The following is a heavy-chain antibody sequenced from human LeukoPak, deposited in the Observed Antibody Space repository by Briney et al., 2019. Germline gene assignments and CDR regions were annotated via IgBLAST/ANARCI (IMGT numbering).Heavy chain of an antibody. CDR3: ARGGTLFTFFDS. CDR1: GGSISSDDYY. D-gene: IGHD2/OR15-2a*01. J-gene: IGHJ4*02. CDR2: IYTTGNT. V-gene: IGHV4-61*02. Sequence: SETLSLTCTESGGSISSDDYYWNWIRQPAGRGLEWIGRIYTTGNTMYNPSLESRVSMSIDTSKNQVSLKVKSVTAADTAVYYCARGGTLFTFFDSWGQGHLCTVSS.